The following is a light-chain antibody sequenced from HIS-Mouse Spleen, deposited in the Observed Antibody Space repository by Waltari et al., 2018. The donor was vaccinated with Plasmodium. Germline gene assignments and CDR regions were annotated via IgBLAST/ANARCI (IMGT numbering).Light chain of an antibody. V-gene: IGKV3-11*01. Sequence: EIVLTQSPATLSLSPGERATLSCRASQSVSSYLAWYQQKPGQDPRLLIYDASNRATGIPARFSGSESGTDFTLTISSLEPEYFAVYYCQQRSNWPPLTFGGGTKVEIK. J-gene: IGKJ4*01. CDR2: DAS. CDR1: QSVSSY. CDR3: QQRSNWPPLT.